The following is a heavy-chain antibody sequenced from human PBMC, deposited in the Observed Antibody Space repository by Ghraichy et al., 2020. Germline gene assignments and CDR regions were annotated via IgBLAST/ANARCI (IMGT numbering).Heavy chain of an antibody. J-gene: IGHJ3*02. V-gene: IGHV4-4*07. D-gene: IGHD3-22*01. CDR2: IYTSGST. Sequence: SQTLSLTCTVSGGSISSYYWSWIRQPAGKGLEWIGRIYTSGSTNYNPSLKSRVTMSVHTSKNQFSLKLSSVTAADTAVYYCARVSNTMIGDAFDIWGQGTMVTVSS. CDR1: GGSISSYY. CDR3: ARVSNTMIGDAFDI.